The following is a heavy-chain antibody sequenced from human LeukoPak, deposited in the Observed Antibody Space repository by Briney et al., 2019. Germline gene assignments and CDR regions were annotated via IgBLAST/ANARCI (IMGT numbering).Heavy chain of an antibody. Sequence: SETLSLTCTVSGGYINSGNYYWNWIRQPAGKGLEWIGRIYISGAINYNPSLKSRVTISVDTSKKQFSLKLTSVTAADTAVYYCASGGVGARPDWGQGTLVIVSP. V-gene: IGHV4-61*02. D-gene: IGHD1-26*01. CDR3: ASGGVGARPD. J-gene: IGHJ4*02. CDR2: IYISGAI. CDR1: GGYINSGNYY.